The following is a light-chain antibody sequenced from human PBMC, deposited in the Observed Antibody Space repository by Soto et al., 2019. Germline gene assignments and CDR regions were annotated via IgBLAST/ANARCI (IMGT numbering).Light chain of an antibody. V-gene: IGKV1-5*03. CDR1: QSISTW. Sequence: DIQMTQSPSTLSASVGDRVTITCRASQSISTWLAWYQQKPGKVPNLLIYKASNLESGVPSRFSGSGSGTEFTLTISGLQRDDFATYYCQQYETYYTFGQGTKLEIK. CDR3: QQYETYYT. J-gene: IGKJ2*01. CDR2: KAS.